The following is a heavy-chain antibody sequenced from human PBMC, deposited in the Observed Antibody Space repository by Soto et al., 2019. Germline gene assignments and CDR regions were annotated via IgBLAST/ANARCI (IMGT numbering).Heavy chain of an antibody. CDR2: ISGSGGST. CDR3: ANVAHYFGSASVDD. D-gene: IGHD3-10*01. CDR1: GFTFSRSA. J-gene: IGHJ4*02. V-gene: IGHV3-23*01. Sequence: EVQLLASGGGLIQPGGSLRLSCAASGFTFSRSAMNWVRQAPGKGLVWVSSISGSGGSTFYADSVKGRFTISRDNSNNSLYLQMNSLRAEDAAVYFCANVAHYFGSASVDDWGQGTLGTVSS.